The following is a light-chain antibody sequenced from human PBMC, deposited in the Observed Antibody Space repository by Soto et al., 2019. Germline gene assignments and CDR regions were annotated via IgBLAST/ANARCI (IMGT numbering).Light chain of an antibody. J-gene: IGKJ5*01. CDR1: ESVSSN. Sequence: EVVMTQSPATLSVSPGERATLSCRASESVSSNLAWYQQRPGQAPRLVIYGASTRAAGIPDRFSGGGSGTEFPLTISSLQSEDFAVYYCQQRSNWPPPITCGQGTRLEI. CDR2: GAS. V-gene: IGKV3-15*01. CDR3: QQRSNWPPPIT.